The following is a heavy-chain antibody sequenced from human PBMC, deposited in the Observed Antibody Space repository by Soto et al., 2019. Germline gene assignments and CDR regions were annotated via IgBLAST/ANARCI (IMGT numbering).Heavy chain of an antibody. CDR3: VGGWGGGEVFDY. CDR1: GYTFTRYG. D-gene: IGHD3-16*01. J-gene: IGHJ4*02. Sequence: DSVKVSCKASGYTFTRYGINWVRQAPGQGLEWMGWVIPYNGNTNYAQKLQGRVTMTTDTSTSTAYMELRSLRSDDTAVYYCVGGWGGGEVFDYWGQGTLVTVSS. CDR2: VIPYNGNT. V-gene: IGHV1-18*04.